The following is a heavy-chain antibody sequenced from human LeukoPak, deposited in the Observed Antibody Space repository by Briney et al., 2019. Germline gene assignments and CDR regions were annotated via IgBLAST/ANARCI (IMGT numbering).Heavy chain of an antibody. CDR2: TSSSDAGT. CDR3: ARGFNDYCYYYMDV. CDR1: GFPLSSYA. V-gene: IGHV3-23*01. J-gene: IGHJ6*03. Sequence: GGSLRLSCAAFGFPLSSYAMSWVRQAPGKGLEWVSATSSSDAGTYHADSVRGRFTISRDNSKNTLYLQMNSLRVEDAAVYYCARGFNDYCYYYMDVWGKGTTVTISS.